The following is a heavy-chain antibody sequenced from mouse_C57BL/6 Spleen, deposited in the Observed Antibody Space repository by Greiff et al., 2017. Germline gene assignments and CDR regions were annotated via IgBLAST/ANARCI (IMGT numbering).Heavy chain of an antibody. Sequence: EVNVVESGGGLVQSGRSLRLSCATSGFTFSDFYMEWVRQAPGKGLEWIAASRNKANDYTTEYSASVKGRFIVSRDTSQSILYLQMNALRAEDTAIYYCARGDYDGELWYVDVWGTGTTVTVSS. V-gene: IGHV7-1*01. CDR1: GFTFSDFY. CDR2: SRNKANDYTT. J-gene: IGHJ1*03. CDR3: ARGDYDGELWYVDV. D-gene: IGHD2-4*01.